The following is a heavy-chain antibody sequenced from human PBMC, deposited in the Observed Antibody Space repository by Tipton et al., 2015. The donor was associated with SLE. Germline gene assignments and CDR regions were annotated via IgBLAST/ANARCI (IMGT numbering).Heavy chain of an antibody. CDR3: ARPNGYDAFDI. J-gene: IGHJ3*02. Sequence: GLVKPSETLSLTCAVYGRSFIGSYWTWIRQPPGKGLEWIGEVNHSGSTTYNPSLKSRVTISVDTSKKHFSLNLRSVTAADTAVYYCARPNGYDAFDIWGQGTLVTVSS. CDR2: VNHSGST. D-gene: IGHD5-18*01. V-gene: IGHV4-34*01. CDR1: GRSFIGSY.